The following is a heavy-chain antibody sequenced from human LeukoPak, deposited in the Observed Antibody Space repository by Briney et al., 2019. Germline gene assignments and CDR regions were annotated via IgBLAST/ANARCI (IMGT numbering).Heavy chain of an antibody. J-gene: IGHJ4*02. D-gene: IGHD3-22*01. CDR2: ISSRSSTI. CDR3: ARGSGGPVVVVTTDFDY. V-gene: IGHV3-48*04. Sequence: GGSLTLSCAASGSTFSSYSMNWVRQAPGKGLEWVSYISSRSSTIYYADSVKGRFTISRDNAKNSLYLQMNSLRAEDTAVYYCARGSGGPVVVVTTDFDYWGQGTLVTVSS. CDR1: GSTFSSYS.